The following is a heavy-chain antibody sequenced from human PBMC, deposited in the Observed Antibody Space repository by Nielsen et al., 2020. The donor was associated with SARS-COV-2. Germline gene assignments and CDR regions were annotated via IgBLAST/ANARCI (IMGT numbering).Heavy chain of an antibody. V-gene: IGHV3-21*01. CDR2: ISTSSSYI. Sequence: GESLKISCAGSRFTFSSYSMNWVRQAPGKGLEWVSSISTSSSYIYYADSVKGRFTISRDNAKNSLYLQMNSLRAEDTAVYYCAAPTTIFYFYGMDVWGQGTTVTVSS. J-gene: IGHJ6*02. CDR1: RFTFSSYS. CDR3: AAPTTIFYFYGMDV. D-gene: IGHD3-9*01.